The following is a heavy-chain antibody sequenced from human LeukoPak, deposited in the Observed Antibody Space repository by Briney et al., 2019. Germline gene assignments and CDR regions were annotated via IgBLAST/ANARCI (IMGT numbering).Heavy chain of an antibody. V-gene: IGHV4-38-2*02. CDR1: GYSISSGYY. CDR3: ARETVGATSFDY. Sequence: PSETLSLTCTVSGYSISSGYYWGWIRQPPGKGLEWIGSIYHSGSTYYNPSLKSRVTISVGTSKNQFSLKLSSVTAADTAVYYCARETVGATSFDYWGQGTLVTVSS. CDR2: IYHSGST. J-gene: IGHJ4*02. D-gene: IGHD1-26*01.